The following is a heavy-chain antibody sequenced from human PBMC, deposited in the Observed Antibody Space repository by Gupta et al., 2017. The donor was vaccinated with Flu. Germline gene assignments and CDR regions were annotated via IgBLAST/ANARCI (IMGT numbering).Heavy chain of an antibody. CDR2: IRTTSNGGTP. J-gene: IGHJ4*02. V-gene: IGHV3-49*02. D-gene: IGHD7-27*01. Sequence: WVRQAPGKGLEWVGFIRTTSNGGTPEYAASVKGRFTISRDASKSIAYLQMNSLKIEDTAVYYCTRGTGAGDYWGQGTLVTVSS. CDR3: TRGTGAGDY.